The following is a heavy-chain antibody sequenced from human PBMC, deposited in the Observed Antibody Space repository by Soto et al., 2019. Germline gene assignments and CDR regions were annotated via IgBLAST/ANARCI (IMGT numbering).Heavy chain of an antibody. D-gene: IGHD3-10*01. Sequence: GRMRPIPGKELEWMATIYLADSQTKYSPSFQGQVTTSADKSISNAYLQWSTLKASDTARYYCATHGELSMLRGDPVCAYWAKGTQVTGSS. CDR2: IYLADSQT. J-gene: IGHJ4*02. V-gene: IGHV5-51*01. CDR3: ATHGELSMLRGDPVCAY.